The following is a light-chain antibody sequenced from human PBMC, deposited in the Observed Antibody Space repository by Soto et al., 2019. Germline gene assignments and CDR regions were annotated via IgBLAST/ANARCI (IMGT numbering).Light chain of an antibody. CDR1: QSVSSSY. CDR2: GAS. V-gene: IGKV3-20*01. Sequence: VLTQSAGTLSLSKGERATLSCRASQSVSSSYLAWYQQKPGQAPRLLIYGASSRATGIPDRFSGSGSGTDFTLTISRLEPEDFAVYYCQQYGSSPPITFGQGTLLAVK. J-gene: IGKJ5*01. CDR3: QQYGSSPPIT.